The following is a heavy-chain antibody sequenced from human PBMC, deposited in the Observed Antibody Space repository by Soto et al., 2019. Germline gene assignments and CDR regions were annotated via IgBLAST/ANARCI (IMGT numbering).Heavy chain of an antibody. J-gene: IGHJ4*02. D-gene: IGHD5-12*01. CDR2: FFYTGRT. CDR1: TGSSYSFY. CDR3: ARSRDGYNLNPIDQ. V-gene: IGHV4-59*01. Sequence: QVQLQVSGPGLVKPSATLSLSCTVSTGSSYSFYWSWIRQPPGKGLEWIGYFFYTGRTNHNPSLKGRVTISLDMSSSPFSLSLTSVTAADTAMYYCARSRDGYNLNPIDQWGQGLLVTVSS.